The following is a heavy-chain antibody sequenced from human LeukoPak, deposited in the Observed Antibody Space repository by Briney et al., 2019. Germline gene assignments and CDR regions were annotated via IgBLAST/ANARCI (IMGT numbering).Heavy chain of an antibody. J-gene: IGHJ4*02. CDR3: ARGGGDCYTCFDY. CDR2: ISSSGSTI. Sequence: PGGSLRLSCAASGFTFSSYAMSWVRQAPGKGLEWVSYISSSGSTIYYADSVKGRFTISRDNAKNSLYLQMNSLRAEDTAVYYCARGGGDCYTCFDYWGQGTLVTVSS. CDR1: GFTFSSYA. V-gene: IGHV3-48*03. D-gene: IGHD2-21*02.